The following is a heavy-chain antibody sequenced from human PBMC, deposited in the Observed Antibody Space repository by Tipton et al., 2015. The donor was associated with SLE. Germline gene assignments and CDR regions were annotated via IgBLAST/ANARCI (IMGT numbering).Heavy chain of an antibody. D-gene: IGHD3-10*01. CDR3: ASGDYYMDV. CDR2: IDYSGST. CDR1: GGSLSTYY. J-gene: IGHJ6*03. Sequence: LRLSCTVSGGSLSTYYWSWIRQPPGKGLEWIGYIDYSGSTNYKASLRSRVTISVDTSKNQFSLKLSSVTAADTAVYYCASGDYYMDVWGKGTTVTVSS. V-gene: IGHV4-59*12.